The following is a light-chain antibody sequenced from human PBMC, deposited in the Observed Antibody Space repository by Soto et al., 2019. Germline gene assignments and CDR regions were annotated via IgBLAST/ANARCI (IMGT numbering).Light chain of an antibody. Sequence: QSALTQPASVSESPGQSITISCHGTSSDVGGYILVSWYQQEPGKTPKLMIYEGSKRPSGVANRFSGDKSGNTASLTISGLQAEDEAHYYCCSYVGGDTYLIFGGATKLTVL. CDR2: EGS. CDR1: SSDVGGYIL. CDR3: CSYVGGDTYLI. V-gene: IGLV2-23*01. J-gene: IGLJ2*01.